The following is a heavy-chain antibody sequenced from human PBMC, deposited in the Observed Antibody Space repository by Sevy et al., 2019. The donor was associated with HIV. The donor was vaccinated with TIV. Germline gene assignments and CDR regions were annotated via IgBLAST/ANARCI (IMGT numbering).Heavy chain of an antibody. D-gene: IGHD2-21*02. V-gene: IGHV5-51*01. CDR3: ARQEGTAESRWYFDY. J-gene: IGHJ4*02. CDR2: IYPGDSDT. Sequence: GESLKISCKGSGYDFTRNWIGWVRQMPGKGLEWMGIIYPGDSDTRYSPSLQGQVTISADRSISTAYLQWSSLKASDTAMYYCARQEGTAESRWYFDYWGQGTLVTVSS. CDR1: GYDFTRNW.